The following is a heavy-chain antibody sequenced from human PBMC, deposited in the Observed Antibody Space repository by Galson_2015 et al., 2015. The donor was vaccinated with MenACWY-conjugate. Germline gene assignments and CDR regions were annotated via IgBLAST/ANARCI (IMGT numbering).Heavy chain of an antibody. J-gene: IGHJ4*01. D-gene: IGHD3-10*01. CDR2: VIPVLGTV. CDR3: GRDCGSGGFDS. V-gene: IGHV1-69*10. CDR1: GYTFTSSD. Sequence: SVKVSCKASGYTFTSSDMNWVRQSPGQGLEWMGRVIPVLGTVKYAHKFQGRVMLTANKTTTTAYMEMSRLRSEDTAVYYCGRDCGSGGFDSWGHGTLVTVSP.